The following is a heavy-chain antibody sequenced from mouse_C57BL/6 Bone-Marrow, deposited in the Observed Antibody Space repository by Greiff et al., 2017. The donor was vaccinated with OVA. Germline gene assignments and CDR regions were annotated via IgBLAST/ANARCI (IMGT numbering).Heavy chain of an antibody. Sequence: EVKRVEPGPELVKPGASVKMSCKASGYTSIDYKLPWVKQSHGKSLEWIGYIIPNNGGTSYNQKSKGKATLTVNKSSSTAYMELRRLTSEDAAVYDCARDSAGYRDWGQGTTLTVSA. CDR1: GYTSIDYK. D-gene: IGHD3-2*02. CDR2: IIPNNGGT. V-gene: IGHV1-22*01. CDR3: ARDSAGYRD. J-gene: IGHJ2*01.